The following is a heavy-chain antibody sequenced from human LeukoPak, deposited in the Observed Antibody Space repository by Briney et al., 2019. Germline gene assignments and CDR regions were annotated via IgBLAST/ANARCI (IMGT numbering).Heavy chain of an antibody. D-gene: IGHD3-16*01. CDR2: VYFDGGT. J-gene: IGHJ5*02. CDR1: GGSVTTGTYH. V-gene: IGHV4-39*07. CDR3: AGDHYYDGRGRFDP. Sequence: SETLSLTCSVSGGSVTTGTYHWAWIRQPPGKGLEWIGSVYFDGGTHYNRSLQSRVAISVDTSKNQYSLRLSSVTAADTAVYYCAGDHYYDGRGRFDPWGQGILVTVSS.